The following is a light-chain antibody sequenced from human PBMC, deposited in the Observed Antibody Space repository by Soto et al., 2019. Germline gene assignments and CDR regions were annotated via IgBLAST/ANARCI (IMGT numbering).Light chain of an antibody. V-gene: IGKV3-20*01. J-gene: IGKJ1*01. Sequence: EIVMTQSPATLSVSPGERATLSCRASQSLSSSYLAWYQQHPRQAPRLLIYGPSLRATGIPDRFSGSGSETDFTLTITRLEPEDFAVYYCQRFGTSPPWTFGQGTKVDIK. CDR1: QSLSSSY. CDR2: GPS. CDR3: QRFGTSPPWT.